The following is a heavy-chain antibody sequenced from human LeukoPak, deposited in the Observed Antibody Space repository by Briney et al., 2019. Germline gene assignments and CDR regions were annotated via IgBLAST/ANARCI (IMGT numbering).Heavy chain of an antibody. J-gene: IGHJ5*02. V-gene: IGHV1-18*01. CDR3: ARDEGPPNIVVVPAAMGRAGWFDP. Sequence: ASVKVSCKASGYTFTSYGISWVRQAPGQELEWMGWISAYNGKTNYAPKLQGRVTMTTDTSTSTAYMELRSLRSDDTAVYYCARDEGPPNIVVVPAAMGRAGWFDPWGKGTLVTVSS. CDR1: GYTFTSYG. D-gene: IGHD2-2*01. CDR2: ISAYNGKT.